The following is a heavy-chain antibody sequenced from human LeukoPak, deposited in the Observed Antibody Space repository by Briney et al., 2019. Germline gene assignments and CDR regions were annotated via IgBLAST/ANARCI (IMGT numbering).Heavy chain of an antibody. D-gene: IGHD6-13*01. CDR3: ARDSPEGRAAAPIPNWFDP. CDR2: VIPIFGTA. CDR1: GGTFSSYA. V-gene: IGHV1-69*13. Sequence: AASVKVSCKASGGTFSSYAISWVRQAPGQGLEWMGGVIPIFGTANYAQKFQGRVTITADESTSTAYMELSSLSSEDTAVYYCARDSPEGRAAAPIPNWFDPWGQGTLVTVSS. J-gene: IGHJ5*02.